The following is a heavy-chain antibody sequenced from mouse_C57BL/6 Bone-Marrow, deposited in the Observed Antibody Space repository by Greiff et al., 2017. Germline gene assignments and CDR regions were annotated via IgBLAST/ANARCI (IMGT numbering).Heavy chain of an antibody. CDR1: GYTFTSYW. V-gene: IGHV1-55*01. CDR2: IYPGSGST. Sequence: VQLQQSGAELVKPGASVKMSCKASGYTFTSYWITWVKQRPGQGLEWIGDIYPGSGSTNYNEKFKSKATLTVDTSSSTAYMQLSSLTSEDSAVYYCARNYDGPGYYFDYWGQGTTLTVSS. CDR3: ARNYDGPGYYFDY. D-gene: IGHD1-2*01. J-gene: IGHJ2*01.